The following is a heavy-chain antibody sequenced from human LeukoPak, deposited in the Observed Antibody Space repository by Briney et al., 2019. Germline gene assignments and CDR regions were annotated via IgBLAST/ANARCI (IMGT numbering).Heavy chain of an antibody. V-gene: IGHV3-53*01. CDR1: GFTVSSKY. J-gene: IGHJ4*02. CDR2: IYSGGST. CDR3: AKHRESYGNSCLDDY. D-gene: IGHD4-11*01. Sequence: GGSLRLSWAASGFTVSSKYISWVRQAPGKGMVWVSVIYSGGSTYYADSVKGRFTISRDNLKNTLYLQMNSLRAEDTAVYYCAKHRESYGNSCLDDYWGQGTLVTVSS.